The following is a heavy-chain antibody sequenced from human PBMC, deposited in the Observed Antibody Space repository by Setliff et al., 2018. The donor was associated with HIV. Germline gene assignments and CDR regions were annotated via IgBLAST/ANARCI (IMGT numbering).Heavy chain of an antibody. CDR1: GLPFYNYW. J-gene: IGHJ4*02. D-gene: IGHD6-13*01. CDR3: ATQTGFYNSHWYDY. V-gene: IGHV3-7*01. Sequence: GGSLRLSCVASGLPFYNYWMTWLRRAPGRGLEWVANIKQDGSDMHYIESVKGRFTIFRDNAKNSVFLQMNSLRAEDMGFYYCATQTGFYNSHWYDYWGQGTMVTVSS. CDR2: IKQDGSDM.